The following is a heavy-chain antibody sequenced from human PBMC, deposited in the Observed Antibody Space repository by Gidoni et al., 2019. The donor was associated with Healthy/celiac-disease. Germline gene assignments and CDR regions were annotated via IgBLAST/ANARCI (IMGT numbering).Heavy chain of an antibody. Sequence: EVQLLESGGGLVQPGRSLTPSCAASGLTFSSYAMSWVRQAPGKGLEWVSASSGSGGSTYYADSVKGRFTISRDNSKNTLYLQMNSLRAEDTAVYYCAKDNDDDAFDIWGQGTMVTVSS. D-gene: IGHD1-1*01. J-gene: IGHJ3*02. CDR3: AKDNDDDAFDI. CDR2: SSGSGGST. V-gene: IGHV3-23*01. CDR1: GLTFSSYA.